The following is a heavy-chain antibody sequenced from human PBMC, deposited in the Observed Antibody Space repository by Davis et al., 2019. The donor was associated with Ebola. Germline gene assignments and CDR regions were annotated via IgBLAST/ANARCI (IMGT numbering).Heavy chain of an antibody. J-gene: IGHJ5*02. CDR2: ISYDGSNK. D-gene: IGHD3-16*01. V-gene: IGHV3-30*19. CDR1: GFTFNIFD. Sequence: GESLKISCAASGFTFNIFDMHWVRQAPGKGLEWVAVISYDGSNKYYADSVKGRFTISRDNSKNTLYLQMNSLRAEDTAVYYCASPGGSRGWFDPWGQGTLVTVSS. CDR3: ASPGGSRGWFDP.